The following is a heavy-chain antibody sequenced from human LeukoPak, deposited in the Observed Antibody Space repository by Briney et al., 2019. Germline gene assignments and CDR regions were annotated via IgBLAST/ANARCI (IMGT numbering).Heavy chain of an antibody. J-gene: IGHJ6*02. Sequence: KPSETLSLTCTVSGGSMRSYYWSWIRQPPGKGLEWIGEINHSGSTNYNPSLKSRVTISVDTSKNQFSLKLSSVTAADTAVYYCARGEYSYGEYYYYGMDVWGQGTTVTVSS. V-gene: IGHV4-34*01. CDR1: GGSMRSYY. CDR3: ARGEYSYGEYYYYGMDV. CDR2: INHSGST. D-gene: IGHD5-18*01.